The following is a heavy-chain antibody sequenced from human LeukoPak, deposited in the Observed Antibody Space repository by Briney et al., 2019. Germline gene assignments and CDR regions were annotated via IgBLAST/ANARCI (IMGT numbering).Heavy chain of an antibody. CDR1: GGSIGSSNW. CDR3: ARSRDIAVAYHFDY. D-gene: IGHD6-19*01. J-gene: IGHJ4*02. Sequence: PSETLSLTCAVSGGSIGSSNWWSWVRQPPGKGLEWIGYIYYSGSTNYNPSLKSRVTISVDTSKNQFSLKLSSVTAADTAVYYCARSRDIAVAYHFDYWGQGTLVTVSS. CDR2: IYYSGST. V-gene: IGHV4-4*02.